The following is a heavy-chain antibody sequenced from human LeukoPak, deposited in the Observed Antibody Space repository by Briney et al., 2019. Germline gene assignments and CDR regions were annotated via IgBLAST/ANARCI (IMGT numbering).Heavy chain of an antibody. CDR3: ARMYYGSGSYPGHYYFDY. CDR2: INHSGST. CDR1: GGSFSGYY. J-gene: IGHJ4*02. V-gene: IGHV4-34*01. Sequence: PSETLSLTCAVYGGSFSGYYWSWIRQPPGKGLEWIGEINHSGSTNYNPSLKSRVTISVDTSKYQFSLKLSSVTAADTAVYYCARMYYGSGSYPGHYYFDYWGQGTLVTVSS. D-gene: IGHD3-10*01.